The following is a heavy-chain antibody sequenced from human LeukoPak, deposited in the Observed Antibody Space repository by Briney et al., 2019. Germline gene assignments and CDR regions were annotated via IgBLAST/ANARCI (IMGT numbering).Heavy chain of an antibody. J-gene: IGHJ4*02. CDR2: ISSSSYI. CDR1: GFSLSSYS. Sequence: GGSLRLSCAASGFSLSSYSMNWVRQAPGKGLEWVSSISSSSYIYYADSVKGRFTLSRDNAKKSLHLQMNSLRAEDTAVYYCARAPHPYCSGGNCIYFDYWGQGTLVTVSS. CDR3: ARAPHPYCSGGNCIYFDY. D-gene: IGHD2-15*01. V-gene: IGHV3-21*01.